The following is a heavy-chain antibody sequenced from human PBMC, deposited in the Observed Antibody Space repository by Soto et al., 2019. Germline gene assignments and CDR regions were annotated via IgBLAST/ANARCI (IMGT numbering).Heavy chain of an antibody. Sequence: GGSLRLSCAASGFTVSSNYMSWVRQAPGKGLEWVSVIYSGGSTYYADSVKGRFTISRDNSKNTLYLQMNSLRAEDTAVYYCARAGSGYYGGDSYWGQGTLVTRLL. CDR1: GFTVSSNY. CDR2: IYSGGST. D-gene: IGHD3-22*01. CDR3: ARAGSGYYGGDSY. J-gene: IGHJ4*02. V-gene: IGHV3-53*01.